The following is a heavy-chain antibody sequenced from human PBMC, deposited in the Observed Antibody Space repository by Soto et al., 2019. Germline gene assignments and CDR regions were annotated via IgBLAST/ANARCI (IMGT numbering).Heavy chain of an antibody. CDR3: ASRAYGGNYAVQD. CDR1: GGTFSSYA. J-gene: IGHJ4*02. Sequence: GASVKVSCKASGGTFSSYAISWVRQAPGQGLEWMGGIIPIFGTANYAQKFQGRVTITADESTSTAYMELSSLRSEDTAVYYCASRAYGGNYAVQDWGQGTLVTVSS. V-gene: IGHV1-69*13. D-gene: IGHD4-4*01. CDR2: IIPIFGTA.